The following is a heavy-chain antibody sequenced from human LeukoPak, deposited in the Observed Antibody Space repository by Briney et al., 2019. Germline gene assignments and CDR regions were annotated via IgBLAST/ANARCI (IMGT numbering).Heavy chain of an antibody. J-gene: IGHJ5*02. V-gene: IGHV3-48*04. CDR1: GFTFSSYS. CDR2: ISSSVSTI. D-gene: IGHD4-11*01. Sequence: GGSLRLSCAASGFTFSSYSMNWVRQAPGKGLEWVSYISSSVSTIYYADSVKGRFTISRDNAKNSLYLQMNSLRAEDTAVYYCARGLTVPKLVFDPWGQGTLVTVSS. CDR3: ARGLTVPKLVFDP.